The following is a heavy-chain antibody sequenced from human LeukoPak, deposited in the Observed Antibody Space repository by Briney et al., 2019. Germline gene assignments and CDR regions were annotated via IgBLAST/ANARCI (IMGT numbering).Heavy chain of an antibody. CDR3: ARGRQNIVATRRGNWFDP. D-gene: IGHD5-12*01. Sequence: PSETLSLTCVVYGGSFSGYYWSWIRQPPGKGLEWIGEINHSGSTNYNPSLKSRVTISVDTSKNQFSLKLSSVTAADTAVYYCARGRQNIVATRRGNWFDPWGQGTLVTVSS. V-gene: IGHV4-34*01. CDR1: GGSFSGYY. J-gene: IGHJ5*02. CDR2: INHSGST.